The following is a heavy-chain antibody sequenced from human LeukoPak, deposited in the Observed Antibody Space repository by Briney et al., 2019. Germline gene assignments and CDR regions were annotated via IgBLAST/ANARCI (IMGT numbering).Heavy chain of an antibody. Sequence: GGSLRLSCAASGFTFNSYSMNWVRQAPGKGLEWVSSISSSSSYIYYADSVRGRFTISRDNAKNSLYLQMNSRRAEDTAVYYCARSLDTYCTSTSCYPIMVFWGQGTLVTVSS. J-gene: IGHJ4*02. CDR1: GFTFNSYS. CDR3: ARSLDTYCTSTSCYPIMVF. CDR2: ISSSSSYI. D-gene: IGHD2-2*01. V-gene: IGHV3-21*01.